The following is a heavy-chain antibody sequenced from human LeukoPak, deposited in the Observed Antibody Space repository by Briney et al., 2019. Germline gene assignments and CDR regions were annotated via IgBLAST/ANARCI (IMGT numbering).Heavy chain of an antibody. CDR2: FDPEDGET. J-gene: IGHJ4*02. Sequence: ASVKVSCKASGYTFTGYYMHWVRQAPGKGLEWMGGFDPEDGETIYAQKFQGRVTMTEDTSTDTAYMELSSLRSEDTAVYYCATVGHFARSQSGSYYLDYWGQGTLVTVSS. CDR1: GYTFTGYY. V-gene: IGHV1-24*01. CDR3: ATVGHFARSQSGSYYLDY. D-gene: IGHD1-26*01.